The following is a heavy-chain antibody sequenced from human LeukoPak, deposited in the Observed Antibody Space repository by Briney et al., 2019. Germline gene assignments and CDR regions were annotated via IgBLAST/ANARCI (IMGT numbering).Heavy chain of an antibody. V-gene: IGHV3-21*01. CDR1: GFTFSNYS. CDR2: ISSSSSYI. CDR3: ARVGDYYYYFIHV. J-gene: IGHJ6*03. Sequence: GGSLRLSCAASGFTFSNYSMNWVRQAPGKGLEWVSSISSSSSYIYYADSVKGRSTISRDNAKNSLYLQMNSLRAEDTAVYYCARVGDYYYYFIHVWGKGTTVTISS.